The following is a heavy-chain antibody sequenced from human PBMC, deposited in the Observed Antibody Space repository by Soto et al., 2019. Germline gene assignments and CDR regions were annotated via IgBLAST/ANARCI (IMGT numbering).Heavy chain of an antibody. Sequence: GSLRLSCAASGFTFSSYGMHWVRQAPGKGLEWVAVIWYDGSNKYYADSVKGRFTISRDNSKNTLYLQMNSLRAEDTAVYYCAREGRGYCTNGVCYPYAFDIWGQGTMVTVSS. V-gene: IGHV3-33*01. J-gene: IGHJ3*02. CDR1: GFTFSSYG. D-gene: IGHD2-8*01. CDR3: AREGRGYCTNGVCYPYAFDI. CDR2: IWYDGSNK.